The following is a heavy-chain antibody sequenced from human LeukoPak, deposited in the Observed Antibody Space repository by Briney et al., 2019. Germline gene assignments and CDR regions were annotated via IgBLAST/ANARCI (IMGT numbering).Heavy chain of an antibody. CDR1: GFTFSSYG. Sequence: GGSLRLSCAASGFTFSSYGMHWVRQAPGKGLEWVAFIRYDGSNKYYADSVKGRFTISRDNSKNTLYLQMNSLRAEDTAVYYCAKDLVGSSSGGPPNWFDPWGQGTLVTVSS. V-gene: IGHV3-30*02. CDR3: AKDLVGSSSGGPPNWFDP. CDR2: IRYDGSNK. D-gene: IGHD6-6*01. J-gene: IGHJ5*02.